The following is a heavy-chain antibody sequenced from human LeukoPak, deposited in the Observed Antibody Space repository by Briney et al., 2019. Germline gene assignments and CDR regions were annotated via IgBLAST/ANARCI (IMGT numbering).Heavy chain of an antibody. CDR2: IIPIFGTA. V-gene: IGHV1-69*13. Sequence: SAKVSCKASGGTFSSYAISWVRQAPGQGLEWMGGIIPIFGTANYAQKFQGRVTITADESTSTAYMELRSLRSDDTAVYYCARVMATIAYYFDYWGQGTLVTVSS. CDR1: GGTFSSYA. D-gene: IGHD5-24*01. J-gene: IGHJ4*02. CDR3: ARVMATIAYYFDY.